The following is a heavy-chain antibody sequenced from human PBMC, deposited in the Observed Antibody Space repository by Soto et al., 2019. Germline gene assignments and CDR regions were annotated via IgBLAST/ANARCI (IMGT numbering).Heavy chain of an antibody. CDR2: IHYSGRT. CDR1: GDSITSGAYY. D-gene: IGHD3-22*01. V-gene: IGHV4-31*11. Sequence: TLSLTCAVSGDSITSGAYYWTWIRQHPGKGLEWIAYIHYSGRTYYNPSLKSRVTISVDTSNNQFSLKLSSVTAADTAVYYCARYYFDSSGYSNWFDPWGQGTLVTVSS. J-gene: IGHJ5*02. CDR3: ARYYFDSSGYSNWFDP.